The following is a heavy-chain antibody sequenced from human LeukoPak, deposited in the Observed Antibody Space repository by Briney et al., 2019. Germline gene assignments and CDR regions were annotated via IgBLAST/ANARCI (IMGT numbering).Heavy chain of an antibody. CDR1: GFTFDDYA. V-gene: IGHV3-43D*03. CDR3: AKDDYYGSGSYYVCYFDY. J-gene: IGHJ4*02. CDR2: ISWDGGST. D-gene: IGHD3-10*01. Sequence: PGGSLRLSCAASGFTFDDYAMHWVRQAPGKGLEWVSLISWDGGSTYYADSVKGRFTISRDNSKNSLYLQMNSLRAEDTAVYYCAKDDYYGSGSYYVCYFDYWGQGTLVTVSS.